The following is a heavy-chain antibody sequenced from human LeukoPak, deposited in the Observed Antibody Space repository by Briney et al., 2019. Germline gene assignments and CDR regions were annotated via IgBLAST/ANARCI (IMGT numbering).Heavy chain of an antibody. CDR1: GFTVSGNY. CDR3: AKGERDILTGYPDY. V-gene: IGHV3-53*05. CDR2: IYSGGTT. Sequence: GGSLRLSCAASGFTVSGNYMSWVRQAPGKGLEWVSLIYSGGTTYYADSVKGRFTISRDNAKNSLYLQMNSLRAEDMALYYCAKGERDILTGYPDYWGQGTLVTVSS. J-gene: IGHJ4*02. D-gene: IGHD3-9*01.